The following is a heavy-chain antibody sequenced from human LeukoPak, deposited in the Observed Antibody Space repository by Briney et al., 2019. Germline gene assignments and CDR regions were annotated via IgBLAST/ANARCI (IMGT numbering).Heavy chain of an antibody. V-gene: IGHV4-59*08. J-gene: IGHJ4*02. CDR2: IYYSGTT. Sequence: SETLSLTCTVSGGSISNYYWNWIRQPPGKGLEWIGYIYYSGTTNYNPSLKSRVSMSVDTSKNQFSLKLSSVTAADPAVYYCARGRSIFGVLRNQNLTPYFDYWGQGTLVTVSS. CDR1: GGSISNYY. CDR3: ARGRSIFGVLRNQNLTPYFDY. D-gene: IGHD3-3*01.